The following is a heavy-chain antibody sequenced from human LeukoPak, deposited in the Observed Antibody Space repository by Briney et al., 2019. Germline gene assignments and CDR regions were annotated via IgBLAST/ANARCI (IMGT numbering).Heavy chain of an antibody. J-gene: IGHJ5*02. CDR3: ARGRGIGGSGVEWFDP. V-gene: IGHV4-61*02. CDR2: IYTSGST. CDR1: GGSISSGSYY. Sequence: SQTLSLTCTVSGGSISSGSYYWSWIRQPAGKGLEWIGRIYTSGSTNYNPSLKSRVTISVDTSKNQFSLKLSSVTAADTAVYYCARGRGIGGSGVEWFDPWGQGTLVTVSS. D-gene: IGHD3-10*01.